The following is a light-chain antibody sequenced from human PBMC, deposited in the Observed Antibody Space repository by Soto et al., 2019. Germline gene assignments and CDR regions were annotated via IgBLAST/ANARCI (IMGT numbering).Light chain of an antibody. V-gene: IGKV1-12*01. J-gene: IGKJ4*01. CDR3: QQAIHFPLA. CDR1: QGIDNW. CDR2: AAS. Sequence: DIQMTQSPSSVSASVGDSVTITCRAIQGIDNWVAWYQQKPGMAPKLLISAASNLQSGVPTRFRGSGSGTDFPLTINSLQPEEFATYFCQQAIHFPLAFGGGPKVEI.